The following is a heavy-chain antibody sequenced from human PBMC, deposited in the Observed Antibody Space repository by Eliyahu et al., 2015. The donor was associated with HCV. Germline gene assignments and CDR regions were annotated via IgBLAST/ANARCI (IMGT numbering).Heavy chain of an antibody. D-gene: IGHD6-19*01. CDR1: GGSSTXYX. V-gene: IGHV4-59*01. CDR3: ASGGGGIAVAGTGGWFDP. CDR2: IHYSGST. Sequence: QVQLQESGPGLVKPSETXSLTXPXXGGSSTXYXWSWIRQPPGTGLEWIGYIHYSGSTNYNPSLKSRVTISLDTSKNQFSLNLTSVTAADSAVYYCASGGGGIAVAGTGGWFDPWGQGTLVTVSS. J-gene: IGHJ5*02.